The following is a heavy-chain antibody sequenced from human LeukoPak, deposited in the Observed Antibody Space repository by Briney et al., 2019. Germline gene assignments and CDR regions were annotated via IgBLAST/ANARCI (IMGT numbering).Heavy chain of an antibody. Sequence: PSETLSLTCTVSGGSISSHYWSWIRQPPGKGLEWIGYIYYSGSTNNNPSLKSRVTISLDTSKTQFSLKLTSVTAADTAVYYCARDSTWRFWDFGRFDPWGQGTLVTVSS. V-gene: IGHV4-59*11. D-gene: IGHD3-10*01. CDR1: GGSISSHY. J-gene: IGHJ5*02. CDR2: IYYSGST. CDR3: ARDSTWRFWDFGRFDP.